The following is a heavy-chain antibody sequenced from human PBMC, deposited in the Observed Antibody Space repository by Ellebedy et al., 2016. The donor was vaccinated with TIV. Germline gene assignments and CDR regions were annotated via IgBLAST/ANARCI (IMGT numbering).Heavy chain of an antibody. CDR3: ITELVYDSSGYYSGEGGCDY. V-gene: IGHV3-30-3*01. J-gene: IGHJ4*02. CDR2: LSYDGTSK. Sequence: PGGSLRLSCAASGFSFSGYAMEWVRQAPGKGLEWVAFLSYDGTSKYNSESVKGRFTVSRDNSKNTLSLQMNSLRAEDTAVYYCITELVYDSSGYYSGEGGCDYWGQGTLVTVSS. CDR1: GFSFSGYA. D-gene: IGHD3-22*01.